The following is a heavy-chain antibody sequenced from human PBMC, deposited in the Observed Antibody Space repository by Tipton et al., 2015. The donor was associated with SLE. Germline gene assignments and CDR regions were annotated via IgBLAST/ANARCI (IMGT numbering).Heavy chain of an antibody. V-gene: IGHV4-34*01. J-gene: IGHJ4*02. Sequence: TLSLTCAVYGGSFSGYYWSWIRQPPGKGLEWIGEINHSGSTNYNPSLKSRVTISVDTSKNQFSLKLSSVTAADTAVYYCARVDSSSWSFDYWGQGTLVTVSS. D-gene: IGHD6-13*01. CDR1: GGSFSGYY. CDR2: INHSGST. CDR3: ARVDSSSWSFDY.